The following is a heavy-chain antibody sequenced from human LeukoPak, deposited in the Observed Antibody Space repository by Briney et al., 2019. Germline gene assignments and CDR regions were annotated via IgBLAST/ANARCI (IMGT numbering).Heavy chain of an antibody. Sequence: SETLSLTCTVSGGSISSSSYYWGWIRQPPGKGLEWIGSIYYSGSTYCNPSLKSRVTISVDTSKNQFSLKLSSVTAADTAVYYCARHVILVVPAAIFNWFDPWGQGTLVTVSS. CDR2: IYYSGST. CDR1: GGSISSSSYY. D-gene: IGHD2-2*01. CDR3: ARHVILVVPAAIFNWFDP. V-gene: IGHV4-39*01. J-gene: IGHJ5*02.